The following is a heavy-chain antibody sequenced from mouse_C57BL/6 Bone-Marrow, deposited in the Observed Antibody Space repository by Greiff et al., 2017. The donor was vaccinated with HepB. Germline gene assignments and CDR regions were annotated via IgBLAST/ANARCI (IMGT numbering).Heavy chain of an antibody. V-gene: IGHV14-4*01. D-gene: IGHD2-1*01. CDR3: RGGNYDYFDY. J-gene: IGHJ2*01. CDR2: IDPENGDT. CDR1: GFNIKDDY. Sequence: EVQLQQSGAELVRPGASVKLSCTASGFNIKDDYMHWVKQRPEQGLEWIGWIDPENGDTEYASKFQGKATITADTSSNTAYLQLSSLTSEDTAVYYCRGGNYDYFDYWGQGTTLTVSS.